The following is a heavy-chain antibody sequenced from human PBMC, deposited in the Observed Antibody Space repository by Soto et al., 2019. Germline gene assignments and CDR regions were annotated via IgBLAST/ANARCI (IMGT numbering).Heavy chain of an antibody. D-gene: IGHD2-15*01. J-gene: IGHJ6*04. CDR3: ARDDVLCDGGRCYGIPLDV. V-gene: IGHV3-66*01. CDR1: GFTVSSKY. CDR2: IQSGGTT. Sequence: PGGSLRFSCAASGFTVSSKYMTWVRQAPGKGLEWVSLIQSGGTTYYADSVKGRFTISRDTSENTLHLQMDSLRVEDTAVYYCARDDVLCDGGRCYGIPLDVWGKGTKVTVSS.